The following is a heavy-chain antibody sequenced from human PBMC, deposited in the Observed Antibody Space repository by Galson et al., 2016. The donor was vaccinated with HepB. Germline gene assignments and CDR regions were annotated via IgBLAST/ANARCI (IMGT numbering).Heavy chain of an antibody. J-gene: IGHJ4*02. CDR1: GFTFSSYW. D-gene: IGHD2/OR15-2a*01. Sequence: SLRLSCAASGFTFSSYWMHWVRQAPGKGLVWVSRISSDRSSTSYADSVKGRFTIYRDTSTNMVYLQMNSLRVEDTAMYYCARDLGGCNGCGCSYYFDYWGQGILVTVSS. V-gene: IGHV3-74*01. CDR3: ARDLGGCNGCGCSYYFDY. CDR2: ISSDRSST.